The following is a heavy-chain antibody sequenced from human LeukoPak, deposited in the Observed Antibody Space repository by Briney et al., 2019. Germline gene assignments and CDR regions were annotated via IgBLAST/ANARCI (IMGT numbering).Heavy chain of an antibody. Sequence: GGSLRLPCAVSGLTFSNYAMSWVRQAPGKGLEWVSAITSSGGDTYNADSVRGRFSTSRDNSKNTLYLQMNSLRAEDTAVFFCAKADYNDYAFDNWGQGTLVTVSA. CDR2: ITSSGGDT. J-gene: IGHJ4*02. CDR1: GLTFSNYA. CDR3: AKADYNDYAFDN. V-gene: IGHV3-23*01. D-gene: IGHD4-11*01.